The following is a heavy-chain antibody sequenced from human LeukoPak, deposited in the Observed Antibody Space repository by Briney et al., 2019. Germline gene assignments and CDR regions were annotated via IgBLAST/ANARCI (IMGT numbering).Heavy chain of an antibody. CDR1: GFTFSSYW. J-gene: IGHJ4*02. D-gene: IGHD3-16*02. CDR2: IKQDGSEK. Sequence: GGSLRLSCAASGFTFSSYWMSWVRRAPGKGLEWVANIKQDGSEKHYVDSVKGRFTISRDNAKNSLYLQMNSLRAEDTAVYYCARTYVWGSYRYTPDYWGQGTLVTVSS. V-gene: IGHV3-7*01. CDR3: ARTYVWGSYRYTPDY.